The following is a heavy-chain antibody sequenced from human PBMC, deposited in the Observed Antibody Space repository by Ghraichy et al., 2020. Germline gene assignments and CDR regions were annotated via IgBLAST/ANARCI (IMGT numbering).Heavy chain of an antibody. CDR3: ARETDSSNFWSGYLG. D-gene: IGHD3-3*01. V-gene: IGHV3-7*01. CDR1: GFTFSGYW. CDR2: IKQGGSEK. J-gene: IGHJ1*01. Sequence: GGSLRLSCAASGFTFSGYWMNWVRQAPGKGLEWVANIKQGGSEKYYVDSVKGRFTISRDNGKNSLYLQMNSLRAEDTAVYYCARETDSSNFWSGYLGWGQGTLVTVSS.